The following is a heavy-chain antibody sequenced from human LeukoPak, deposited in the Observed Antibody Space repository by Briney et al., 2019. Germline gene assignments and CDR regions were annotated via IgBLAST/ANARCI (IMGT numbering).Heavy chain of an antibody. CDR3: AKDRHGYTYAFFDY. CDR2: ISGSGGST. D-gene: IGHD5-18*01. Sequence: PGGSLRLSCAASGFTFSSYAMSWVRQAPGKGLEWVSSISGSGGSTYYADSVKGRFTISRDNSKNTLDLQMNRLRAEDTAVYYCAKDRHGYTYAFFDYWGQGTLVTVSP. CDR1: GFTFSSYA. J-gene: IGHJ4*02. V-gene: IGHV3-23*01.